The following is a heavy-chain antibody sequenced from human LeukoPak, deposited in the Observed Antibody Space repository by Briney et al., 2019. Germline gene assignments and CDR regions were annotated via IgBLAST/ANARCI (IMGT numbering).Heavy chain of an antibody. J-gene: IGHJ4*02. CDR2: IYYSGNT. Sequence: SQTLSLTCTVSGTSISSGAYFWSWVRQHPGKGLEWIAYIYYSGNTYYNPSLKRRVTISVDTSKNQFSLKLSSVTAADTAVYYCARTITMFGALGYFDYWGQGTLVTVSS. CDR3: ARTITMFGALGYFDY. V-gene: IGHV4-31*03. D-gene: IGHD3-3*01. CDR1: GTSISSGAYF.